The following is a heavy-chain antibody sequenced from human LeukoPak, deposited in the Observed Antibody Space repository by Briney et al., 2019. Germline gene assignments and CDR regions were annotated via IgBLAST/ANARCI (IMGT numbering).Heavy chain of an antibody. CDR2: IIPIFGTA. Sequence: SVKVSCKASGGTFSSYAISWVRQAPGQGLEWMGGIIPIFGTANYAQKFQGRVTITADESTSTAYMELSSLRSDDTAVYYCAREEVVPAARYRLFDCWGQGTLVTASS. J-gene: IGHJ4*02. D-gene: IGHD2-2*01. CDR3: AREEVVPAARYRLFDC. V-gene: IGHV1-69*01. CDR1: GGTFSSYA.